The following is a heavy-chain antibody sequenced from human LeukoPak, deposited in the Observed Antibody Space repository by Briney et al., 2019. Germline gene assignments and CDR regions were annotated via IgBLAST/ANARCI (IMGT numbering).Heavy chain of an antibody. J-gene: IGHJ4*02. CDR2: ISRSGNTR. D-gene: IGHD4-17*01. V-gene: IGHV3-48*02. CDR3: ARDYGDHGEYFDY. Sequence: QPGGSLRLSCAASGFTFSSYNMNWVRQAPGKGLEWVSYISRSGNTRYYADAVKGRFTISRDNAKNSVYLQMNSLRDEDTAVYYCARDYGDHGEYFDYWGQGTLVTVSS. CDR1: GFTFSSYN.